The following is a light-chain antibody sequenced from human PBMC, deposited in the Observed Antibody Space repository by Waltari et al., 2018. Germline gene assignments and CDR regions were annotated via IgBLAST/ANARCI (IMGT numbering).Light chain of an antibody. CDR1: SSDVGGYNY. J-gene: IGLJ2*01. V-gene: IGLV2-8*01. CDR3: SSYAGSNHLV. CDR2: EVS. Sequence: QSALTQPPSASGSPGQSVTISCTGTSSDVGGYNYVSWYQQHPGKAPKLMIYEVSKLPSGVPARFSGSKAGNTASLPVSGLQAEDEADYYCSSYAGSNHLVFGGGTKLTVL.